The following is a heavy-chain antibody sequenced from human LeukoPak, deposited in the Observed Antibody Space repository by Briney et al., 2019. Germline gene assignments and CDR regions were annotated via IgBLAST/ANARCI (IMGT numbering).Heavy chain of an antibody. CDR2: INPSGGST. Sequence: ASVKVSCKASGYTFTSYYMHWVRQAPGQGLEWMGIINPSGGSTSYAQKLQGRVTMTRDMSTSTVYMELSSLRSEDTAVYYCAREGTYYDFWSGYYPNWFDPWGQGTLVTVSS. CDR1: GYTFTSYY. V-gene: IGHV1-46*01. D-gene: IGHD3-3*01. CDR3: AREGTYYDFWSGYYPNWFDP. J-gene: IGHJ5*02.